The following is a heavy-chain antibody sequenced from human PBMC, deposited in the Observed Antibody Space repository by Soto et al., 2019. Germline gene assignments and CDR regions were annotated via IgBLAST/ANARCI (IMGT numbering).Heavy chain of an antibody. Sequence: QVQLVESGGEEKKPGASVKVSCEASGYTFTAYAIHWLRQAPGRRLEWMAWINPGNGNTRYSQKFLGRVSITRDTSASTAYLELDSLRSEDTAVYYCARSAISPYGGLIGPFDYWGQGNLVTVSS. CDR2: INPGNGNT. CDR3: ARSAISPYGGLIGPFDY. J-gene: IGHJ4*02. V-gene: IGHV1-3*05. D-gene: IGHD3-16*02. CDR1: GYTFTAYA.